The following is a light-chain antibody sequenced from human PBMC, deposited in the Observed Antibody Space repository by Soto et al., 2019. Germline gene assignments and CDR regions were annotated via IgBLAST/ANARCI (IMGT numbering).Light chain of an antibody. CDR2: DAS. CDR1: QNINNY. V-gene: IGKV1-33*01. Sequence: DIQMTLSPSSLSASVGDRVTFTCQASQNINNYLNWYQQKPGKSPRLLIYDASNLETGVPSRFSGSGSETDFTFTISSLQPEDVATYYCQQYDDLPLTFGGGTKVEIK. J-gene: IGKJ4*01. CDR3: QQYDDLPLT.